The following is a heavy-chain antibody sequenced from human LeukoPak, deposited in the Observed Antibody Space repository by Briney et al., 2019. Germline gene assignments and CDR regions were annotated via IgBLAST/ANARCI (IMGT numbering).Heavy chain of an antibody. J-gene: IGHJ4*02. CDR3: AAHERWLQLELGY. Sequence: GASVKVSCKASGGTFSSYAISWVRQAPGQGLEWMGGIIPIFGTANYAQKFQGRVTITTDESTSTAYMELSSLRSEDTAVYYRAAHERWLQLELGYWGQGTLVTVSS. D-gene: IGHD5-24*01. V-gene: IGHV1-69*05. CDR2: IIPIFGTA. CDR1: GGTFSSYA.